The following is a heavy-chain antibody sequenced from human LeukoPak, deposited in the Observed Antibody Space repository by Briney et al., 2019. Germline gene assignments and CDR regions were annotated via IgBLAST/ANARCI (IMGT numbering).Heavy chain of an antibody. Sequence: GASVKVSCKASGYTFTGYYMHWVRQAPGQGLEWMGWINPNSGGTNYAQKFQGRVTMTRDTSISTAYMELSRLRSDDTAVYYCARDSMPRLVIIGFDYWGQGTLVTVSS. J-gene: IGHJ4*02. CDR3: ARDSMPRLVIIGFDY. CDR1: GYTFTGYY. CDR2: INPNSGGT. V-gene: IGHV1-2*02. D-gene: IGHD3-9*01.